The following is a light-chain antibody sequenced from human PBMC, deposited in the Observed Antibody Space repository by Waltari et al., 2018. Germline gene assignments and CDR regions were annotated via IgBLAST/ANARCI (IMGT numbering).Light chain of an antibody. J-gene: IGKJ2*01. CDR2: KAS. CDR3: QQYSTYYD. Sequence: DIQMTQSPSTLSASVGDKVTVTCRASQSIDNWLAWYQQKPGKAPKLLIHKASILKSGVPLRFSGSGAGTEFTLTISSLQPDDLATYYCQQYSTYYDFGQGTKLEMK. V-gene: IGKV1-5*03. CDR1: QSIDNW.